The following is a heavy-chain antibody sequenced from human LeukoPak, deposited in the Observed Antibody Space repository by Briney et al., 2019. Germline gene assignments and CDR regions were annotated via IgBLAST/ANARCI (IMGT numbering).Heavy chain of an antibody. D-gene: IGHD6-13*01. CDR3: AREGYSSSWRSYYFDS. CDR2: INPNSGDT. Sequence: ASVKVSCKTSGYSFTAYYMHWVRQAPGQGLEWMGWINPNSGDTNYAQEFQGRVTMTRDTSISTAYMDLNRLTSDDTAVYYCAREGYSSSWRSYYFDSWGQGTLVTVSS. V-gene: IGHV1-2*02. CDR1: GYSFTAYY. J-gene: IGHJ4*02.